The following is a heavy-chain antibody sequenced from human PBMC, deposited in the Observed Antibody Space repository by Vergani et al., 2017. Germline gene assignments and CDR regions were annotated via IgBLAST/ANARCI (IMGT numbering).Heavy chain of an antibody. CDR1: GFTFSSYS. CDR2: ISSSSSYI. V-gene: IGHV3-21*01. Sequence: EVQLVESGGGLVQPGGSLRLSCAASGFTFSSYSMNWVRQAPGKGLEWVSSISSSSSYIYYADSVKGRFTISRDNAKNSLYLQMNSLRAEDTAVYYCARETSPSYYYGSGILIGRSPYYYYGMDVWGQGTTVTVSS. CDR3: ARETSPSYYYGSGILIGRSPYYYYGMDV. D-gene: IGHD3-10*01. J-gene: IGHJ6*02.